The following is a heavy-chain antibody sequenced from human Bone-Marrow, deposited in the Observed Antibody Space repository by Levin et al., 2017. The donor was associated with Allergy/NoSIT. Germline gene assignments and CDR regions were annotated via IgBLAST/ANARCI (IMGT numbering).Heavy chain of an antibody. Sequence: SETLSLTCTVSGGSISGGGYYWSWIRQHPGTGLEWIGYIYYSGNTYYNPSLKSRVIISVVTSKNQLSLKLTSVTVADTAVYYCARFNGYDFGYWGQGTLVTVSS. CDR2: IYYSGNT. CDR1: GGSISGGGYY. V-gene: IGHV4-31*03. CDR3: ARFNGYDFGY. D-gene: IGHD5-12*01. J-gene: IGHJ4*02.